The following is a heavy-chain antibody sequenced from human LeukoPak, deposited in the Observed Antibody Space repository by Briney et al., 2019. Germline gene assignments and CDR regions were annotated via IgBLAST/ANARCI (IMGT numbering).Heavy chain of an antibody. Sequence: SETLSLTCTVSGGSISSSNYYWGWIRQPPGKGLEWIGSIYYSGSTYYNPSLKGRVTISVDTSKNQFSLKLTSVTAADTAVYYCAPQRGGLTRFDYWGQGTLVTVSS. CDR2: IYYSGST. D-gene: IGHD3-16*01. CDR3: APQRGGLTRFDY. J-gene: IGHJ4*02. V-gene: IGHV4-39*01. CDR1: GGSISSSNYY.